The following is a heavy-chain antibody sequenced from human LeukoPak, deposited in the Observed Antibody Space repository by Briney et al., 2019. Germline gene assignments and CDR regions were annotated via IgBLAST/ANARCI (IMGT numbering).Heavy chain of an antibody. Sequence: SETLSLTCAVSGGSISSGGYSWSWIRQPPGKGLEWIGYIYHSGSTYYNPSLKSRVTISVDRSKNQFSLKLSSATAADTAVYYCARLTPLEQWRISRYFDLWGRGTLVTVSS. CDR1: GGSISSGGYS. D-gene: IGHD1/OR15-1a*01. CDR3: ARLTPLEQWRISRYFDL. CDR2: IYHSGST. J-gene: IGHJ2*01. V-gene: IGHV4-30-2*01.